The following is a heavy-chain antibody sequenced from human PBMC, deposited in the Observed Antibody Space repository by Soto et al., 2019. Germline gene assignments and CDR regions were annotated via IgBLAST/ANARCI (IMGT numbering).Heavy chain of an antibody. V-gene: IGHV4-30-2*01. CDR1: GGSISSGGYS. J-gene: IGHJ4*02. D-gene: IGHD5-12*01. CDR2: IYHSGST. CDR3: ARRIVATETFDY. Sequence: PSETLSLTCAVSGGSISSGGYSWSWIRQPPGKGLEWIGYIYHSGSTYYKPSLKSRVTISVDRSKNQLSLKLSSVTAADMAVYYCARRIVATETFDYWGQGTLVTVSS.